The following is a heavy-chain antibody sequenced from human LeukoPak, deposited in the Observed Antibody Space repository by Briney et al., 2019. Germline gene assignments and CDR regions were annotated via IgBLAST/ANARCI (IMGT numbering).Heavy chain of an antibody. V-gene: IGHV4-39*01. CDR3: ARHKDYYYSYMDV. CDR1: GGSISNNNYY. J-gene: IGHJ6*03. Sequence: SETLSLTCTVSGGSISNNNYYWGWIRQPPGKGLAWIGTIYYSGSTYYNPSLKSRVTISLDTSKNQFSLKLSSVTAADTAVYYCARHKDYYYSYMDVWGKGTTVTVSS. CDR2: IYYSGST.